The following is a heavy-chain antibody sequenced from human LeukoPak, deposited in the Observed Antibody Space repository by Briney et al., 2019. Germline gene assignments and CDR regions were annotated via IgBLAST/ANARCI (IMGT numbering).Heavy chain of an antibody. CDR1: GFTFSSYA. J-gene: IGHJ3*02. CDR3: AREPGYSYGFDAFDI. V-gene: IGHV3-23*01. CDR2: ISGSGGST. Sequence: PGGSLRLSCAASGFTFSSYAMSWVRQAPGKGLEWVSAISGSGGSTYYADSVKGRFTISRDNAKNSLYLQMNSLRAEDTAVYYCAREPGYSYGFDAFDIWGQGTMVTVSS. D-gene: IGHD5-18*01.